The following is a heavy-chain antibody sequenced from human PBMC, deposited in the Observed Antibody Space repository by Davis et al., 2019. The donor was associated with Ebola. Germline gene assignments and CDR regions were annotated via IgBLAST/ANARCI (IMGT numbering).Heavy chain of an antibody. J-gene: IGHJ6*04. D-gene: IGHD3-10*01. CDR3: ARDTYYYGSGSYMYGMDV. CDR2: ISYDGSNK. V-gene: IGHV3-30*03. Sequence: GESLKISCAASGFTFSSYGMHWVRQAPGKGLEWVAVISYDGSNKYYADSVKGRFTISRDNSKNTVYLQMNSLRAEDTAVYYCARDTYYYGSGSYMYGMDVWGKGTTVTVSS. CDR1: GFTFSSYG.